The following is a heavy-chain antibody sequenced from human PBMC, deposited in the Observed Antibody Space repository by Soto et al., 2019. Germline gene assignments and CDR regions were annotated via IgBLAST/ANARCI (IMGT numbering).Heavy chain of an antibody. D-gene: IGHD6-19*01. V-gene: IGHV3-21*01. CDR1: VFTFSSYS. CDR2: ISSSSSYI. Sequence: WGSLRLSCAASVFTFSSYSMNCVRHSPGKGLEWVSSISSSSSYIYYADSVKGRFTISRDNAKNSLYLQMNSLRAEDTAVYYCARDGHGGTQWRDAFDIWGQGTMVNVSS. CDR3: ARDGHGGTQWRDAFDI. J-gene: IGHJ3*02.